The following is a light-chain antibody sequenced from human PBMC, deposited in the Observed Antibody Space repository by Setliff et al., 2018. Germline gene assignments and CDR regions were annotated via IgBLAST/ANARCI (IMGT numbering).Light chain of an antibody. Sequence: QSALTQPASVSGSPGQSITISCTGTSSDVGGYNYVSWYQQHPGKAPKLMIYDLTRRPSGVSNRFSGSKSGNTASLTISGLQAEDEADYYCSSYTSSSTVVFGGGTK. V-gene: IGLV2-14*01. CDR3: SSYTSSSTVV. J-gene: IGLJ2*01. CDR1: SSDVGGYNY. CDR2: DLT.